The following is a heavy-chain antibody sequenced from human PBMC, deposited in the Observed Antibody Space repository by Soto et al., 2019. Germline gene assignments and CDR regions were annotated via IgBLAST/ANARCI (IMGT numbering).Heavy chain of an antibody. CDR3: ARGGLRAYWIDP. CDR1: GFTFSNYW. Sequence: EVQLVESGGGLVQPGGSLRLSCAASGFTFSNYWIHWVRQVPGEGLVWLSRLNGDGSGTNYADPVKGRFTISRDNAKNTVYVQMNSLRAEDTAVYYCARGGLRAYWIDPWGQGTLVTVSS. D-gene: IGHD4-17*01. CDR2: LNGDGSGT. J-gene: IGHJ5*02. V-gene: IGHV3-74*01.